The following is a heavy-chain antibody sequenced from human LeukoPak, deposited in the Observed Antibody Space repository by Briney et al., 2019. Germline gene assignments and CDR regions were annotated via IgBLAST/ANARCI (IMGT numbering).Heavy chain of an antibody. D-gene: IGHD1-26*01. J-gene: IGHJ6*03. CDR1: GYTFTGYY. CDR3: ARDRVVGATYYYYYMDV. V-gene: IGHV1-2*02. Sequence: ASVKVSCKASGYTFTGYYMHWVRQAPGQGLERMGWINPNSGGTNYAQKFQGRVTMTRDTSISTAYMELSRLRSDDTAVYYCARDRVVGATYYYYYMDVWGKGTTVTVSS. CDR2: INPNSGGT.